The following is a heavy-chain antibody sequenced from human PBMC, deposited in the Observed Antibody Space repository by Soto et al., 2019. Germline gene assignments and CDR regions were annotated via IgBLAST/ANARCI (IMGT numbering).Heavy chain of an antibody. J-gene: IGHJ4*02. Sequence: SGPTLVNPTQTLTLTCTFSGFSLSTSGMCVSWIRQPPGKALEWLARIDWDDDKYYSTSLKTRLTISKDTSKNQVVLTMTNMDPVDTATYYCARSMKRTIFGVVIIPDYFDYWGQGTLVTVSS. V-gene: IGHV2-70*11. CDR2: IDWDDDK. D-gene: IGHD3-3*01. CDR3: ARSMKRTIFGVVIIPDYFDY. CDR1: GFSLSTSGMC.